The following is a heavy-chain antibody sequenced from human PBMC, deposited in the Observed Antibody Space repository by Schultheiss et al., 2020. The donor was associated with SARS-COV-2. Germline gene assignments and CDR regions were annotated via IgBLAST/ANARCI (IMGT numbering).Heavy chain of an antibody. CDR3: ARDLKAVAVFGFDY. Sequence: GGSLRLSCAASGFTFGTYSMTWVRQPPGKGLEWVSVISGSGGTTRYADSVVGRFTISRDNSRNRLYLDMNSLRADDTAVYYCARDLKAVAVFGFDYWGQGTLVTVSS. J-gene: IGHJ4*02. CDR2: ISGSGGTT. CDR1: GFTFGTYS. V-gene: IGHV3-23*01. D-gene: IGHD6-19*01.